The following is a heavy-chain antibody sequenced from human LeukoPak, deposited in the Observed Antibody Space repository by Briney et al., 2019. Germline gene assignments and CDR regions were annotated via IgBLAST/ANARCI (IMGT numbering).Heavy chain of an antibody. V-gene: IGHV4-59*08. J-gene: IGHJ4*02. Sequence: SETLSLTCTVSGGSISSYYWSWIRQPPGKGLEWIGYIYYSGSTNYNPSLKSRVTISVDTSKNQFSLKLSSVTAADTAVYYCARLDSSSWATYYFDYWGQGTLVTVSS. CDR1: GGSISSYY. CDR2: IYYSGST. CDR3: ARLDSSSWATYYFDY. D-gene: IGHD6-13*01.